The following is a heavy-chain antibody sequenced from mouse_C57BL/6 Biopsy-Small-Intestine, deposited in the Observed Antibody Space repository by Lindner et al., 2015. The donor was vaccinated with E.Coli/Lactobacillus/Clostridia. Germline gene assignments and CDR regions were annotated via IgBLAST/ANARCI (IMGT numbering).Heavy chain of an antibody. Sequence: VQLQESGPELVKPGASVKMSCKASGYTFTNYFMNWVKQKPGQGLEWIGYINPYNDGTKYNEKFKGKATLTSDKSSSTAYMELSSLTSEDSAVYYCARWGYEGWIAYWGQGTLVTVSA. CDR3: ARWGYEGWIAY. D-gene: IGHD3-1*01. CDR1: GYTFTNYF. J-gene: IGHJ3*01. CDR2: INPYNDGT. V-gene: IGHV1-14*01.